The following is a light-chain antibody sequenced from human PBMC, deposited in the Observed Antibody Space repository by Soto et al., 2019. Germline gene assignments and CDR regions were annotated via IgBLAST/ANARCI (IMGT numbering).Light chain of an antibody. CDR1: SSDFGSYNL. CDR3: CAYVGSISYVA. Sequence: QSVLSQPASVSGSPGQSITISCTGTSSDFGSYNLVSWYQQHPGKAPQLMIYEGSKRPSGVSNRFSGSRSGNTASLTISGLQAEDEADYYCCAYVGSISYVAFGGGTKLTV. J-gene: IGLJ2*01. V-gene: IGLV2-23*01. CDR2: EGS.